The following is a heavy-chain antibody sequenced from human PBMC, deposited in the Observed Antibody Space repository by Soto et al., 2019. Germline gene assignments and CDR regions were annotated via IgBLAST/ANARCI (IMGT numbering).Heavy chain of an antibody. CDR3: ARSYYYDSGGFYDRYYYYGMDV. Sequence: QVQLVQSGAEVKKPGSSVKVSCKASGGTFSSYTFSWVRQAPGQGLEWMGGIIPFFGTANYAQKFQGRVTMTADESTSTAYMELRSLRSEDTAVYYCARSYYYDSGGFYDRYYYYGMDVWGQGTTVTVSS. J-gene: IGHJ6*02. V-gene: IGHV1-69*12. D-gene: IGHD3-22*01. CDR1: GGTFSSYT. CDR2: IIPFFGTA.